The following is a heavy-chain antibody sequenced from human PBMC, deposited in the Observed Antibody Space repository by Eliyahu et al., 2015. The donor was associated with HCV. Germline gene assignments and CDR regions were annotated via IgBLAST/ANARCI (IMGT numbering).Heavy chain of an antibody. CDR2: XWFDGSNE. CDR1: GFSFSPSA. J-gene: IGHJ4*02. CDR3: AKPWELLHYYFDF. D-gene: IGHD1-26*01. Sequence: QVQLVESGGGVVQPGTSLRLSCAASGFSFSPSAMPWVRQAPGKGLEWXAVXWFDGSNEYYADSVKGRFTISRDNSKNTLYLQMNSVRAEDTAVYYCAKPWELLHYYFDFWGQGALVTVSS. V-gene: IGHV3-33*06.